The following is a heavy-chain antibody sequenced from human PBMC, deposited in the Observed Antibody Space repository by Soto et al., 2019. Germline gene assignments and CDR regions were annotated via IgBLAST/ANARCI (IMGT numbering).Heavy chain of an antibody. CDR1: GFTISSYA. CDR3: AKTPGVITVITSFDH. V-gene: IGHV3-23*01. D-gene: IGHD3-16*01. Sequence: GGSLRLSCAASGFTISSYAMSWVRQVSGKGLEWVSTISGSDGSTYYAGSVKGRFTISRDNSNNTLYLQMNSLRAEDTAVYYCAKTPGVITVITSFDHWGQGTPVTVSS. J-gene: IGHJ4*02. CDR2: ISGSDGST.